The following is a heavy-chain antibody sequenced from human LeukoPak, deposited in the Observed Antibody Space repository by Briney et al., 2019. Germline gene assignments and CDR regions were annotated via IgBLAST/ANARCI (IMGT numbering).Heavy chain of an antibody. V-gene: IGHV3-30*04. J-gene: IGHJ4*02. CDR2: ISYDGSNI. D-gene: IGHD6-19*01. Sequence: PGRSLRLSCAASGFSFSNYAMHWVRQAPGKGLEWVAVISYDGSNIHYADSVKGRFTISRDNSKITLYLQMNSLRADDTAVYYCARDWTAVAEYYFDYWGQGTLVTVSS. CDR1: GFSFSNYA. CDR3: ARDWTAVAEYYFDY.